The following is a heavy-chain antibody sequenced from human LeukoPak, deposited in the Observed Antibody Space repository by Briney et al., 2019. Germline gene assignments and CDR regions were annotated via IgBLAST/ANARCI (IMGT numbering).Heavy chain of an antibody. V-gene: IGHV3-30*18. J-gene: IGHJ4*02. CDR1: GFTFSSYG. D-gene: IGHD3-16*01. CDR3: AKDKSWGYFDY. Sequence: GRCLRLSCAASGFTFSSYGMHWVRQAPGKGLEWVAVISYDGSNKYYADSVTGRFTISRDNSKNTLYLQMNSLRAEDTAVYYCAKDKSWGYFDYWGQGTLVTVSS. CDR2: ISYDGSNK.